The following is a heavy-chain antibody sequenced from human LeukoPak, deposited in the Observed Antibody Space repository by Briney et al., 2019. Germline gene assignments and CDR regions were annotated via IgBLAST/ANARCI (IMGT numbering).Heavy chain of an antibody. D-gene: IGHD6-13*01. J-gene: IGHJ6*02. CDR1: GYTFTSYG. Sequence: ASVTVSCTASGYTFTSYGISWVRQAPGQGLEWMGWISAYNGNTNYAQKLQGRVTMTTDTSTSTAYMELSSLRSEDTAVYYCARSPLSSRWYMYYYAMDVWGQGTTVTVSS. CDR2: ISAYNGNT. CDR3: ARSPLSSRWYMYYYAMDV. V-gene: IGHV1-18*01.